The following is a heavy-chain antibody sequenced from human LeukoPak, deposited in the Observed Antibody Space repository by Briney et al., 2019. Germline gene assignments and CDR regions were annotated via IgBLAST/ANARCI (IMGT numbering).Heavy chain of an antibody. J-gene: IGHJ3*02. Sequence: SETLSLTCTVSGGSISSYYWSWIRQPAGKGLEWIGRIYTSGSTNYSPSLKSRVTMSVDTSKNQFSLKLSSVTAADTAVYYCARDRSYGGNSLGAFDIWGQGTMVTVSS. CDR3: ARDRSYGGNSLGAFDI. CDR2: IYTSGST. V-gene: IGHV4-4*07. CDR1: GGSISSYY. D-gene: IGHD4-23*01.